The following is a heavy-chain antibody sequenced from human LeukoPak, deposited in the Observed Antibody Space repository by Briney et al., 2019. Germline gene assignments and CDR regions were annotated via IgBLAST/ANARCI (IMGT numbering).Heavy chain of an antibody. Sequence: PGGSLRLSCAASGFTVSSNYMSWVRQAPGKGLEWVSAIYSGGSTYYADSVKGRFTISRDNSKNTLYLQMNSLRAEDTAVYYCASLWLTSIDPWGQGTLVTVSS. CDR3: ASLWLTSIDP. V-gene: IGHV3-66*01. D-gene: IGHD6-19*01. J-gene: IGHJ5*02. CDR2: IYSGGST. CDR1: GFTVSSNY.